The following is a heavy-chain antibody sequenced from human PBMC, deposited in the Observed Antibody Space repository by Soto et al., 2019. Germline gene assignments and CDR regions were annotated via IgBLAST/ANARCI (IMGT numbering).Heavy chain of an antibody. V-gene: IGHV1-69*06. Sequence: ASVKVSCKASGVTFSSYAISWVRQAPGQGLEWMGGIIPIFGTANYAQKFQGRVTITADKSTSTAYMELSSLRSEDTAVYYCASTTIPYCSSTSCHAGTKYYFDYWGQGNLVTVSS. CDR3: ASTTIPYCSSTSCHAGTKYYFDY. J-gene: IGHJ4*02. CDR1: GVTFSSYA. CDR2: IIPIFGTA. D-gene: IGHD2-2*01.